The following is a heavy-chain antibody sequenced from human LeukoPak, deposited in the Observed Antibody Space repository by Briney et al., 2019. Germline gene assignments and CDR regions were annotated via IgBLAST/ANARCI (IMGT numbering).Heavy chain of an antibody. Sequence: YPQKLQGRVTMTTDTSTSTAYMELRSLRSDDTAVYYCARVGQWLVSPNYYYGMDVWGQGTTVTVSS. CDR3: ARVGQWLVSPNYYYGMDV. J-gene: IGHJ6*02. V-gene: IGHV1-18*01. D-gene: IGHD6-19*01.